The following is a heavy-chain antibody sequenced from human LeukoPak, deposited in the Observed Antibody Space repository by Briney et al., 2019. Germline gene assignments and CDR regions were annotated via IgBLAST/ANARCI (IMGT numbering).Heavy chain of an antibody. V-gene: IGHV1-46*01. Sequence: ASVTVSCKASGYTFTSYYMHWVRQAPRQGLEWMGIINPSGGSTSYAQKFQGRVTMTRDTSTSTAYMEVSSLRSGDTAVYYCARGTANFWSGYSSHFDYWGQGTLVTVSS. CDR3: ARGTANFWSGYSSHFDY. CDR1: GYTFTSYY. CDR2: INPSGGST. D-gene: IGHD3-3*01. J-gene: IGHJ4*02.